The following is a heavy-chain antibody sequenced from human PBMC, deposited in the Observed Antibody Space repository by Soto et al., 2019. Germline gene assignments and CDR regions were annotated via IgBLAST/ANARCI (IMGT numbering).Heavy chain of an antibody. Sequence: QLQLQESGSGLVKPSQTLSLACAVSGASISSSPYSWTWIRQPPGKGLEWIGYMLQSGSAHYNPSLKSRVTISVDTSKNQFSLKLSSMTATDTAVYYCARAGYRYGANAFDIWGQWTIVTVSS. J-gene: IGHJ3*02. CDR3: ARAGYRYGANAFDI. D-gene: IGHD5-18*01. V-gene: IGHV4-30-2*01. CDR2: MLQSGSA. CDR1: GASISSSPYS.